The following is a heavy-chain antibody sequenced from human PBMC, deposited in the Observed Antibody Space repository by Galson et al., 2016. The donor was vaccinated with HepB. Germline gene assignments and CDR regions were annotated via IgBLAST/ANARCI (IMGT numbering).Heavy chain of an antibody. CDR2: VYYSGST. Sequence: SETLSLTCTVSGASISRSSNYWGWIRQPPGKGLEWLGTVYYSGSTYYNPSLKSRVTISVDTSKNQFSLKLSSVTAVDTAVYYCARHRQGVKGSYYGMDVWGQGTTVTVSS. CDR1: GASISRSSNY. V-gene: IGHV4-39*01. D-gene: IGHD3-10*01. J-gene: IGHJ6*02. CDR3: ARHRQGVKGSYYGMDV.